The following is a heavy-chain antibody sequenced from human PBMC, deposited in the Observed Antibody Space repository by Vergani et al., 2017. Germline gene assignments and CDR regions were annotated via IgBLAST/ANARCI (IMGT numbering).Heavy chain of an antibody. Sequence: QVQLVESGGGVVQPGRSLRLSCAASGFTFSSYGMHWVRQAPGKGLEWVAVISYDGSNKYYADSVKGRFTISRDNSKNTLYLQMNSLRAEDTAVYYCAKDRLRVSGVVVMAPRFYFDYWGQGTLVTVSS. D-gene: IGHD2-21*01. CDR1: GFTFSSYG. V-gene: IGHV3-30*18. CDR3: AKDRLRVSGVVVMAPRFYFDY. J-gene: IGHJ4*02. CDR2: ISYDGSNK.